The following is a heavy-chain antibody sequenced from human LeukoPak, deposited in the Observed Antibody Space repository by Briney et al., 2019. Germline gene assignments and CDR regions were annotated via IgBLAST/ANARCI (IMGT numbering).Heavy chain of an antibody. Sequence: PGGSLRLSCAASGFTFSSYAMSWVRQAPGKGLEWVANIKQDGSEKYYVDSVKGRFTISRDNAKNSLYLQMNSLRAEDTAVYYCAREVVVVVAATLYYYYGMDVWGQGTTVTVSS. V-gene: IGHV3-7*03. J-gene: IGHJ6*02. CDR3: AREVVVVVAATLYYYYGMDV. CDR2: IKQDGSEK. CDR1: GFTFSSYA. D-gene: IGHD2-15*01.